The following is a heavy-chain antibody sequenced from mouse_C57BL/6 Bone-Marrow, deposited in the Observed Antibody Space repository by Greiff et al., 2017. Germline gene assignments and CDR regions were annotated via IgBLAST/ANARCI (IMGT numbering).Heavy chain of an antibody. CDR3: ALGYFDV. CDR1: GYAFSSSW. V-gene: IGHV1-82*01. CDR2: IYPGDGDT. Sequence: VQLQQSGPELVKPGASVKLSCKASGYAFSSSWMNWVKQRPGKGLEWIGRIYPGDGDTNYNGKFKGKATLTADKSSSTAYMQLSSLTSEDSAVYFCALGYFDVWGTGTTVTVSS. J-gene: IGHJ1*03.